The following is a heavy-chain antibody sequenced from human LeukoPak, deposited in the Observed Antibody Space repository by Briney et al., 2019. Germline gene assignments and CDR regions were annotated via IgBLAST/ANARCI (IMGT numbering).Heavy chain of an antibody. CDR2: IYTSGST. Sequence: PSETLSLTCTVSGGSISIYYWSCIRQPAGKGLEWIGRIYTSGSTNYNPSLKSRVTMSVDTSKNQFSLKLSSVTSADTAVYYCARHSLYRGEVDTIMVWRFDYWGQGTLVTVSS. D-gene: IGHD5-18*01. J-gene: IGHJ4*02. CDR1: GGSISIYY. V-gene: IGHV4-4*07. CDR3: ARHSLYRGEVDTIMVWRFDY.